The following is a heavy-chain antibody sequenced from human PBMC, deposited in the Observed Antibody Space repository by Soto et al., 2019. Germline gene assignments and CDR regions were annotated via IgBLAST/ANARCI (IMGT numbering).Heavy chain of an antibody. Sequence: SETLSLTCTVSGGSISSYYWSWIRQPPGKGLEWIGYIYYSGSTNYNPSLKSRVTISVDTSKNQFSLKLSSVTAADTAVYYCARSDIVVVPAAIRTHYYYYGMDVWGQGTTGTVSS. D-gene: IGHD2-2*01. J-gene: IGHJ6*02. CDR2: IYYSGST. V-gene: IGHV4-59*01. CDR3: ARSDIVVVPAAIRTHYYYYGMDV. CDR1: GGSISSYY.